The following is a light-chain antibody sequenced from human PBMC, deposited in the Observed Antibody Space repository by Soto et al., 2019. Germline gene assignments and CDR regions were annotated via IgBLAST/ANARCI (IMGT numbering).Light chain of an antibody. CDR2: GAS. V-gene: IGKV3-15*01. CDR3: QQYNNWPYT. CDR1: QSVSSN. Sequence: EILMTQSPATLAVSPGERAALSCRVSQSVSSNFAWYQQKPGQAPRLLIYGASSRATGTPARFSGSGSGTEFTLTISSLQSEDFAVYYCQQYNNWPYTFGLGTKLEMK. J-gene: IGKJ2*01.